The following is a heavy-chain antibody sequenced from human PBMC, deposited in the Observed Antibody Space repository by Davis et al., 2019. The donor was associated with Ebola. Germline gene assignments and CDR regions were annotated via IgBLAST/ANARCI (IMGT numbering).Heavy chain of an antibody. J-gene: IGHJ4*02. Sequence: MPSETLSLTCTVSGDSISSYYWSWIRQTPGKELEWIGYIHHSWTTNYNPSLKSRVTISVDTSKNQFSLKLSPVTAAATAVYYCARREVGGIAVFDYWGQGTLVTVSS. V-gene: IGHV4-59*12. CDR3: ARREVGGIAVFDY. CDR1: GDSISSYY. CDR2: IHHSWTT. D-gene: IGHD6-19*01.